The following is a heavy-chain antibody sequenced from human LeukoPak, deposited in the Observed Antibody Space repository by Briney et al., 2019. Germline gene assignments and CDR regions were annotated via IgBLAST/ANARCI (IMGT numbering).Heavy chain of an antibody. D-gene: IGHD1-1*01. CDR3: AREGGPTGGAQDY. V-gene: IGHV1-18*01. Sequence: ASVKVSCKTSGYTFITNNINWVRQAPGQGLEWMGWISAYNGNTHYAQKVQDRVTMTTDTSTSTAYMELRSLRSDDTAVYYCAREGGPTGGAQDYWGQGTLVTVSS. CDR2: ISAYNGNT. J-gene: IGHJ4*02. CDR1: GYTFITNN.